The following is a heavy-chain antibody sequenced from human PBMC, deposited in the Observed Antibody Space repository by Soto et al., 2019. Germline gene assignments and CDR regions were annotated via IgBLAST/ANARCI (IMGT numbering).Heavy chain of an antibody. V-gene: IGHV3-74*01. CDR2: IHSDGSST. Sequence: EVQLVESGGGLVQPGGSLRLSCAASGFTFSNYWMHWVRQAPGKGLVWVSRIHSDGSSTYYADSVKGRFTISRDNAKNTLYLQMNSLRVEDTAVSYCAREGREYTYTYWGQGTLVTVSS. J-gene: IGHJ4*02. D-gene: IGHD5-18*01. CDR1: GFTFSNYW. CDR3: AREGREYTYTY.